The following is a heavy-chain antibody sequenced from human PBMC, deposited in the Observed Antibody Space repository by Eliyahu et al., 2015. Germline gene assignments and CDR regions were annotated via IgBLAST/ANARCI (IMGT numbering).Heavy chain of an antibody. CDR1: GFSLSTSGXG. V-gene: IGHV2-5*02. Sequence: QITLKESGPTLVKPTQTLTLXXTFXGFSLSTSGXGVGXIXXPPGKALEWLALIYWDDDKRYSPSLKSRLTITKDTSKNQVVLTMTNMDPVDTATYYCAHPLICSGGSCYPDAFDIWGQGTMVTVSS. D-gene: IGHD2-15*01. CDR2: IYWDDDK. J-gene: IGHJ3*02. CDR3: AHPLICSGGSCYPDAFDI.